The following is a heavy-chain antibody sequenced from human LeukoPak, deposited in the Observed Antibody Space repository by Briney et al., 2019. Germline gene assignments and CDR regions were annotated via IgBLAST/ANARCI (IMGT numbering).Heavy chain of an antibody. Sequence: SETLSLTCAVYGGSFSGYYWSWIRQPPGKGLEWIGEINHSGSTNYNPSLKSRVTISVDTSKNQFSLKLSSVTAADTAVYYCARREGVVTHFDYWGQGTLVTVSS. CDR1: GGSFSGYY. CDR3: ARREGVVTHFDY. V-gene: IGHV4-34*01. CDR2: INHSGST. J-gene: IGHJ4*02. D-gene: IGHD2-15*01.